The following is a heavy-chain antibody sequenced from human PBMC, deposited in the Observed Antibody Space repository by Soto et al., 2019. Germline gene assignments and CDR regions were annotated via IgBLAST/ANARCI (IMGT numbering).Heavy chain of an antibody. CDR1: GFSLSTTGVG. V-gene: IGHV2-5*02. CDR2: IYWDDDK. D-gene: IGHD2-2*01. J-gene: IGHJ4*02. Sequence: QITLKESGPPLVKPTQTLTLTCTFSGFSLSTTGVGVGWIRQPPGKALEWLGIIYWDDDKRLSPSLKSRLTITKDTSKNQVVLTMTNMDPVDTATYYCAHRLGYCSSTTCYASGNYFDYWGQGTLVTVSS. CDR3: AHRLGYCSSTTCYASGNYFDY.